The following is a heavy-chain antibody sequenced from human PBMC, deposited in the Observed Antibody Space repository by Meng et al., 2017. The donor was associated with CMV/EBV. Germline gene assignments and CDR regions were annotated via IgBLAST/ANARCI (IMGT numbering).Heavy chain of an antibody. CDR3: AHSQDSGTFPVVYFDY. CDR1: FPLRHSGLR. CDR2: IYWNDDK. J-gene: IGHJ4*02. Sequence: FPLRHSGLRLGWIRQPPGKALEWLALIYWNDDKRYSPSLKSRLTITKDTSKHQVVLTMTNMDPVDTATYYCAHSQDSGTFPVVYFDYWGQGTLVTVSS. D-gene: IGHD1-26*01. V-gene: IGHV2-5*01.